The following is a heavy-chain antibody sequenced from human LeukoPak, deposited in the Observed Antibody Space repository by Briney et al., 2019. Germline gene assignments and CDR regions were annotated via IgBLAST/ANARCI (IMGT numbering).Heavy chain of an antibody. Sequence: SGPTLVKPTQTLTLTCTFSGFSLSTSGVGVGWIRQPPGKALEWLALIYWDDDKRYSPSLKSRLTITKDTSKNQVVLTMTNMDPVDTATYYCAHRRKAAAGSSYYYYMDVWGKGTTVTISS. D-gene: IGHD6-13*01. CDR2: IYWDDDK. V-gene: IGHV2-5*02. J-gene: IGHJ6*03. CDR1: GFSLSTSGVG. CDR3: AHRRKAAAGSSYYYYMDV.